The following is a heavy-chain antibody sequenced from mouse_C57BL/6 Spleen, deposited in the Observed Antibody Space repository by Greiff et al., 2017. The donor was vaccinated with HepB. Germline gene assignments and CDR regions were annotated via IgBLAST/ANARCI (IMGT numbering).Heavy chain of an antibody. Sequence: EVQGVESGGGLVKPGGSLKLSCAASGFTFSDYGMHWVRQAPEKGLEWVAYISSGSSTIYYADTVKGRFTISRDNAKNTLFLQMTSLRSEDTAMYYCARDNYYYGSSPYYAMDYWGQGTSVTVSS. V-gene: IGHV5-17*01. CDR1: GFTFSDYG. CDR3: ARDNYYYGSSPYYAMDY. CDR2: ISSGSSTI. J-gene: IGHJ4*01. D-gene: IGHD1-1*01.